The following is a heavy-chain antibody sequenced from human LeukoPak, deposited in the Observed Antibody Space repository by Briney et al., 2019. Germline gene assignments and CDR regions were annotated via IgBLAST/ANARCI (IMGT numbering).Heavy chain of an antibody. CDR3: TKDRRQWVVPYFDS. D-gene: IGHD6-19*01. V-gene: IGHV3-23*01. CDR1: GFPLTTYP. Sequence: GGSLPLPYAASGFPLTTYPRRWPRHTPGKGLEWVSGIRSGGNTQYTDPVKGRFTVSRDNSKNTLHLQMDSLRAEDTAIYYCTKDRRQWVVPYFDSWGREPWAPSPQ. CDR2: IRSGGNT. J-gene: IGHJ4*02.